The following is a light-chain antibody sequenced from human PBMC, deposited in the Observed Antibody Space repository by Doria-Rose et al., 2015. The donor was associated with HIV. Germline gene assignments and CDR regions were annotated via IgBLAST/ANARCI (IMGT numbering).Light chain of an antibody. CDR1: QTIPSKY. CDR3: QQYGSLSAIT. J-gene: IGKJ5*01. Sequence: EIVMTQSPGTLSLSPGERATLSCGASQTIPSKYLGWYQRKLGQAPRLLIYGASSRATGIPDRFSGSGSGTDFTLTISRLEPEDFAVYYCQQYGSLSAITFGQGTRLEIK. V-gene: IGKV3-20*01. CDR2: GAS.